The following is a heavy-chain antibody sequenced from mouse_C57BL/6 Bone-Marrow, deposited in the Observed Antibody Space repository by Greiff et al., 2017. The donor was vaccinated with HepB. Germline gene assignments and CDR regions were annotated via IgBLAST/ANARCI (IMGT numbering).Heavy chain of an antibody. J-gene: IGHJ4*01. CDR3: TRGDNWDDAMDY. CDR2: IYPGNSDT. D-gene: IGHD4-1*01. V-gene: IGHV1-5*01. Sequence: VQLQQSGTVLARPGASVKMSCKTSGYTFTSYWMHWVKQRPGQGLEWIGAIYPGNSDTSYNQKFKGKAKLTAVTSASTAYMELSSLTNEDSAVYYCTRGDNWDDAMDYWGQGTSVTVSS. CDR1: GYTFTSYW.